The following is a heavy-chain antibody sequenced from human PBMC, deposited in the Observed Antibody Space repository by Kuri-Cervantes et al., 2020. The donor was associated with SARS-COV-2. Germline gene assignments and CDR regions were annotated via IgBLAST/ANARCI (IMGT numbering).Heavy chain of an antibody. CDR2: ISAYNGNT. V-gene: IGHV1-18*04. CDR3: ARQYFAVREEGGGSKIMDAYFDY. J-gene: IGHJ4*02. D-gene: IGHD2-15*01. CDR1: GYTFTGYY. Sequence: ASVKVSCKASGYTFTGYYMHWVRQAPGQGLEWMGWISAYNGNTNYAQKLQGRVTMTTDTSTSTAYMELRSLRSDDTAVYYCARQYFAVREEGGGSKIMDAYFDYWGQGTLVTVSS.